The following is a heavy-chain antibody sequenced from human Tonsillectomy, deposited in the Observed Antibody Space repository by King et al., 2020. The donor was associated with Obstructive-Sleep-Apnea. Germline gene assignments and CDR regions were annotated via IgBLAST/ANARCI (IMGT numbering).Heavy chain of an antibody. D-gene: IGHD3-22*01. J-gene: IGHJ4*02. V-gene: IGHV1-18*01. CDR2: ISVYNGKT. CDR3: ARSSGVSSGFYQDY. CDR1: GYTFTRSA. Sequence: QLVQSGAEVKKPGASVKVSCKASGYTFTRSAISWVRQAPGQGLEWMGWISVYNGKTNYAQKVQGRVTMTTDTSTSTTYLELRSLRSDDTAVYYCARSSGVSSGFYQDYWGQGTLVTVSS.